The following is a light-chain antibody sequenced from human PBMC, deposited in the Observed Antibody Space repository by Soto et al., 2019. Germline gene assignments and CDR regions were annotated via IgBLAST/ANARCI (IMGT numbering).Light chain of an antibody. V-gene: IGLV1-40*01. J-gene: IGLJ1*01. CDR3: QSYDSSLSALYV. CDR1: SSNIGAGYD. CDR2: DNS. Sequence: QSVLTQPPSVSGAPGQRVTTSCTESSSNIGAGYDVHWYQQLPGTAPKLLIYDNSNRPSGVPDRFSGSKSGTSASLAIPGLQAEDEADYYCQSYDSSLSALYVFGTGTKVTVL.